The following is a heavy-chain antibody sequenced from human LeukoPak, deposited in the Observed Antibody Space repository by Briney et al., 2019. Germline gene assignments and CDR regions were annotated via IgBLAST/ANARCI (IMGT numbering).Heavy chain of an antibody. CDR3: ATGLVVTAWRYYHLDV. V-gene: IGHV4-39*07. Sequence: PSETLSLTCTVSEGSMRTGGYYLSWNRQHPGKGLEWIGSIYYSGSTYYNPSLKSRVTISVDTSKNQFSLKLSSVTAADTAVYYCATGLVVTAWRYYHLDVWGKGTTVTVSS. D-gene: IGHD2-21*02. CDR2: IYYSGST. J-gene: IGHJ6*03. CDR1: EGSMRTGGYY.